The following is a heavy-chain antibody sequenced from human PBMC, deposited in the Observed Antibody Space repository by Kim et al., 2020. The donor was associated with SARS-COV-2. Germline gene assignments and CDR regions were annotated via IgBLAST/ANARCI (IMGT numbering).Heavy chain of an antibody. J-gene: IGHJ5*02. CDR3: AGEATFDTWFDP. Sequence: ATYAQKFKGRVTVTRDASTRTVYLEVSSLTFEDTAVYFCAGEATFDTWFDPWGQGTLVTVSS. D-gene: IGHD1-26*01. CDR2: A. V-gene: IGHV1-46*01.